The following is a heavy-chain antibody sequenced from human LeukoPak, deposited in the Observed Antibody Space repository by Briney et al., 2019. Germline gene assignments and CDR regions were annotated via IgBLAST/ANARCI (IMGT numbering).Heavy chain of an antibody. CDR1: GFTFSDYY. D-gene: IGHD6-13*01. Sequence: GGSLRLSCAASGFTFSDYYMNWIRQAPGKGLEWLSYISSSGSTIYYVDSVKGRFTISRDNAENSLYLQMNSLRAEDTAVYYCARDSSSWYGVWFDPWGQGTLVTVSS. V-gene: IGHV3-11*04. CDR2: ISSSGSTI. CDR3: ARDSSSWYGVWFDP. J-gene: IGHJ5*02.